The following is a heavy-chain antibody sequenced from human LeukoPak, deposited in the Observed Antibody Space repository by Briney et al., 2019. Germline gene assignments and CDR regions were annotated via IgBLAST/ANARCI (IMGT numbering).Heavy chain of an antibody. Sequence: GGSLRLSCSASGFTFSSYAMHWVRQAPGKGLEYVSAISSNGGSTYYADSVKGRFTISRDNSENTLYLQMSSLRAEDTAVYYCVKDGVGCSSTSCYVGGVYYFDYWGQGTLVTVSS. V-gene: IGHV3-64D*06. D-gene: IGHD2-2*01. J-gene: IGHJ4*02. CDR1: GFTFSSYA. CDR2: ISSNGGST. CDR3: VKDGVGCSSTSCYVGGVYYFDY.